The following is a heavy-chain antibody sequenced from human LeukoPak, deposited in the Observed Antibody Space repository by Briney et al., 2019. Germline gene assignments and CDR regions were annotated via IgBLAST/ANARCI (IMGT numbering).Heavy chain of an antibody. CDR2: IYYSGST. CDR1: GGSINSYY. Sequence: PSETLSLTCTVSGGSINSYYWSWIRQPPGKGLEWIGYIYYSGSTNYNPSLKSRVTISVDRSKNQFSLKLTSVTAEDTAAYYCARLDFPDHDYRGYFLYAFDIWGQGTMVTVSS. J-gene: IGHJ3*02. V-gene: IGHV4-59*08. CDR3: ARLDFPDHDYRGYFLYAFDI. D-gene: IGHD3-22*01.